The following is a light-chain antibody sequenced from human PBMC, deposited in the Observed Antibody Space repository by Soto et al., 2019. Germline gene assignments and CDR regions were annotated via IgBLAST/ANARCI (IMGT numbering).Light chain of an antibody. Sequence: DMQLTQSPSFLSASVGDRVTITCRASQGISSYLAWYQQKPGTAPKLLIHAASTLQGGVPSRFSGSGPGTEATLTISSLQPDDFATYYCLEHYSYPWTFGQGTKVDIK. V-gene: IGKV1-9*01. CDR3: LEHYSYPWT. CDR2: AAS. J-gene: IGKJ1*01. CDR1: QGISSY.